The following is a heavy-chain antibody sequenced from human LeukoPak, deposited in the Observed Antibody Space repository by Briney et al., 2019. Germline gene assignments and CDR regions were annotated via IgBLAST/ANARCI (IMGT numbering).Heavy chain of an antibody. Sequence: GSSVKVSCKASGGTFSSYAISWVRQAPGQGLEWMGRIIPILGIANYAQKFQGRVTITADKSTSTAYMELSSLRSEDTAVYYCAKLGSLATIAVASFGGMDVWGQGTTVTVSS. CDR2: IIPILGIA. CDR3: AKLGSLATIAVASFGGMDV. D-gene: IGHD6-19*01. CDR1: GGTFSSYA. J-gene: IGHJ6*02. V-gene: IGHV1-69*04.